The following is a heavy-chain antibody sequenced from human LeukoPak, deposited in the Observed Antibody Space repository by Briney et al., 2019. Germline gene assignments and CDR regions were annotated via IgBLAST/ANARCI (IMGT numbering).Heavy chain of an antibody. J-gene: IGHJ4*02. CDR1: GGSISSSSYY. D-gene: IGHD1-26*01. Sequence: SETLSLTCTVSGGSISSSSYYWGWIRQPPGKGLEWIGSIYYSGSTYYNPSLKSRVTISVDTSKNQFSLKLSSVTAADTAVYYCARVSGSGSYLTFDYWGQGTLVTVSS. CDR2: IYYSGST. V-gene: IGHV4-39*07. CDR3: ARVSGSGSYLTFDY.